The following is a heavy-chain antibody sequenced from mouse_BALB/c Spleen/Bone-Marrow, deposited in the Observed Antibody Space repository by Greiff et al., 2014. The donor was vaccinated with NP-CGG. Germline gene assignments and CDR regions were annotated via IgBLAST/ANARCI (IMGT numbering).Heavy chain of an antibody. Sequence: QVQLQQSGAELVRPGASVKLSCKASGYTFTSYWINWVKQRPGQGLEWIGNIYPSDSYTNYNQKFKDKATLTADKSSSTAYMQLSSPTSEDSAVYYCTRSGTLGAMDYWGQGTSVTVSS. CDR2: IYPSDSYT. CDR1: GYTFTSYW. CDR3: TRSGTLGAMDY. V-gene: IGHV1-69*02. J-gene: IGHJ4*01. D-gene: IGHD4-1*01.